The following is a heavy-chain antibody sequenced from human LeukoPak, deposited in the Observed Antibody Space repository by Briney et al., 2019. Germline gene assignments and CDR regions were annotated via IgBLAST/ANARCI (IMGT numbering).Heavy chain of an antibody. V-gene: IGHV3-23*01. Sequence: GGSLRLSCAASGFTFSSYAMSWVRQAPGKGLEWVSAISGSGGSTYYADSVKGRFTISRDNSKNTLYLQMNSLRAEDTAVYYCAKEMLVVVTAIGGLFDYWGQGTLVTVSS. CDR3: AKEMLVVVTAIGGLFDY. CDR2: ISGSGGST. CDR1: GFTFSSYA. J-gene: IGHJ4*02. D-gene: IGHD2-21*02.